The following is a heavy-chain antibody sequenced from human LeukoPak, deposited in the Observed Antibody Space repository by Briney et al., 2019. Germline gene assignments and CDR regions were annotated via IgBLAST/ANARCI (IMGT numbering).Heavy chain of an antibody. V-gene: IGHV3-20*04. J-gene: IGHJ4*02. D-gene: IGHD3-10*01. Sequence: AGGSLRLSCAVSGCTFDDYGMSWVRQAPGKGLEWVSGINWNGGSTGYADSVKGRFTISRDNAKNSLYLQMNSLRAEDTAVYYCARVDRGPIPGDEGDYWGQGTLVTVSS. CDR1: GCTFDDYG. CDR2: INWNGGST. CDR3: ARVDRGPIPGDEGDY.